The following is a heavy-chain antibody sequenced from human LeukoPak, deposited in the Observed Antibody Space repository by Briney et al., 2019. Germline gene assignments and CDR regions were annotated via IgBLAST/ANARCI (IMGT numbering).Heavy chain of an antibody. CDR3: ASITGITVY. CDR1: GYTLTRYF. CDR2: INTNTGNP. Sequence: ASVKVSCKASGYTLTRYFIHWVRQAPGQGLEWMGWINTNTGNPTYAQGLTGRFVFSLDTSVSTAYLQISSLKAEDTAVYYCASITGITVYWGQGTLVTVSS. J-gene: IGHJ4*02. D-gene: IGHD1-14*01. V-gene: IGHV7-4-1*02.